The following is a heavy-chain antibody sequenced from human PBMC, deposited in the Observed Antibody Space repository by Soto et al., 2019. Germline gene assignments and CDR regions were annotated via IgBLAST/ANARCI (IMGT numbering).Heavy chain of an antibody. CDR2: INPNHGGT. D-gene: IGHD2-2*01. J-gene: IGHJ5*02. CDR3: ARDSGYCSSTSCYDWFDP. Sequence: ASVKVSCKASGYTFSDYYIHWVRQAPGQGLEWMGWINPNHGGTNYAQRFQGWVTMTRDTSISTAYMELSRLRSDDTAVYYCARDSGYCSSTSCYDWFDPWGQGTLVTVSS. V-gene: IGHV1-2*04. CDR1: GYTFSDYY.